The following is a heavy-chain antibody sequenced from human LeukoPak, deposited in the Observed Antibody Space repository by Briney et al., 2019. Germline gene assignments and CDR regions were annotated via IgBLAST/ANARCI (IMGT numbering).Heavy chain of an antibody. CDR1: GFTFSSYG. V-gene: IGHV3-30*02. CDR2: IRYDGSNK. J-gene: IGHJ4*02. D-gene: IGHD3-22*01. CDR3: ARDLYYYDSSGYLSHFDY. Sequence: GGSLRLSCAASGFTFSSYGMHWVRQAPGKGLEWVAFIRYDGSNKYYADSVKGRFTISRDNSKNTLYLQMNSLRAEDTAVYYCARDLYYYDSSGYLSHFDYWGQGTLVTVSS.